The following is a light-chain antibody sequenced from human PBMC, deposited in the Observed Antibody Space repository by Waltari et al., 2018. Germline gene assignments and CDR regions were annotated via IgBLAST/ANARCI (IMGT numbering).Light chain of an antibody. CDR3: HQYTDWPPT. Sequence: ETVMTQSPATLSVSPGERATLSCRASQSISNKLAWYQQKPGQAPRLLIYGASTRATGFPARFGGSGSGTEFTLTISSLQSEDFAVYYCHQYTDWPPTIGQGTKVEVK. CDR2: GAS. CDR1: QSISNK. J-gene: IGKJ1*01. V-gene: IGKV3-15*01.